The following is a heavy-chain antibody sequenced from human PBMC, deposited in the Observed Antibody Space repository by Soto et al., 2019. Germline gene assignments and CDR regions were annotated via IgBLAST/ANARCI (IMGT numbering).Heavy chain of an antibody. CDR1: GFTFSMFA. CDR3: AKERNFWSGTAGFDY. Sequence: GESLKISCVGSGFTFSMFAMCWVRQAPGKGLEWISSISGSGGSTYYADSVKGRFTVSRDNSKTTVFLQMNSLRTEDTAVYFCAKERNFWSGTAGFDYWGQGSPVTVSS. D-gene: IGHD3-3*01. J-gene: IGHJ4*02. V-gene: IGHV3-23*01. CDR2: ISGSGGST.